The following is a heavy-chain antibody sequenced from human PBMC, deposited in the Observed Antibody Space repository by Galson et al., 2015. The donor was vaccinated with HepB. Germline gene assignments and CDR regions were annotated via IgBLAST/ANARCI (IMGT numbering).Heavy chain of an antibody. Sequence: SLRLSCADSGFTFSNAWMSWVRQAPGKGLEWVGRIKSKTDGGTTDYAAPVKGRFTISRDDSKNTLYLQMNSLKTEDTAVYYCTTGSGQWLVPGDYWGQGTLVTVSS. CDR2: IKSKTDGGTT. V-gene: IGHV3-15*01. CDR1: GFTFSNAW. J-gene: IGHJ4*02. CDR3: TTGSGQWLVPGDY. D-gene: IGHD6-19*01.